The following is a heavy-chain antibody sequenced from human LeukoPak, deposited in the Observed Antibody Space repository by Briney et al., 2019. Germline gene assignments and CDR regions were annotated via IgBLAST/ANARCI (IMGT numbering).Heavy chain of an antibody. CDR1: GYTFTSYA. J-gene: IGHJ4*02. Sequence: ASVKVSCKASGYTFTSYAMHWVRQAPGQRLEWRGWINAGNGNTKYSQKFQGRVTITRDTSASTAYMELSSLRSEDTAVYYCARGALYGDYAEYWGQGTLVTVSS. CDR3: ARGALYGDYAEY. CDR2: INAGNGNT. D-gene: IGHD4-17*01. V-gene: IGHV1-3*01.